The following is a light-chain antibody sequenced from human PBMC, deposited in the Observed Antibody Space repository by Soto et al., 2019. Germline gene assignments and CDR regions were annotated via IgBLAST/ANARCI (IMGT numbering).Light chain of an antibody. CDR1: SGSVSTNDF. CDR2: STN. V-gene: IGLV8-61*01. Sequence: QTVVTQEPSYSVSPGGTVTLTCGLSSGSVSTNDFPSWFQLTPGQAPRTLIYSTNTRSSGVPDRFSGSILGNKAALTITGAQADDESEYYCVLYMGSGISLFGGGTKLTVL. J-gene: IGLJ3*02. CDR3: VLYMGSGISL.